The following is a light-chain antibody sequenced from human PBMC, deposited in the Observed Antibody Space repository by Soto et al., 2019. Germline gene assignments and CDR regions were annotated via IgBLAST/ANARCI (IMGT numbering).Light chain of an antibody. V-gene: IGKV3-15*01. Sequence: RQSTQRQSLAPEAISALPFRASQSVATNLAWYQQKPGQPPRLLIYGASTRATGIPARFSGSGSGTEFTLTISSLQSVDFAGYSCQQYNSRPRTFGQGTKVDTK. CDR1: QSVATN. J-gene: IGKJ1*01. CDR3: QQYNSRPRT. CDR2: GAS.